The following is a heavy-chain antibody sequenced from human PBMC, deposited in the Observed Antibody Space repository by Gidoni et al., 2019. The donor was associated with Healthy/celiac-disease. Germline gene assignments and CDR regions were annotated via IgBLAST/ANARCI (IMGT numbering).Heavy chain of an antibody. J-gene: IGHJ4*02. V-gene: IGHV4-31*03. CDR2: IYYSGST. CDR1: GGSISSGGYY. Sequence: QVQLQESGPRLVKPSQTLSLTCPVSGGSISSGGYYWSWIRQHPGKGLEWIGYIYYSGSTYYNPSLKSRVTISVDTSKNQFSLKLSSVTAADTAVYYCARAFGASSLDYWGQGTLVTVSS. D-gene: IGHD3-10*01. CDR3: ARAFGASSLDY.